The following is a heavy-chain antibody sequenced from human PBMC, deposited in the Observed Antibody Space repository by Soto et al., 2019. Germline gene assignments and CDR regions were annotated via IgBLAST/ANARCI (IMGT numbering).Heavy chain of an antibody. V-gene: IGHV4-39*01. Sequence: PSETLPLTCTVSGDSISSSTYYWGWIRLSPGKGLEWIGSIFYSGTTSYNPSIRSRVAISVDTSNNQAYLKLRSVTASDSAVYYWARHDAISFNWFDPWGQAIRMTVSS. CDR2: IFYSGTT. J-gene: IGHJ5*02. D-gene: IGHD3-9*01. CDR3: ARHDAISFNWFDP. CDR1: GDSISSSTYY.